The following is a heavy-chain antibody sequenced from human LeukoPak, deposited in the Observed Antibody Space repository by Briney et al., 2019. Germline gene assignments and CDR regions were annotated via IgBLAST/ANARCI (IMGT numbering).Heavy chain of an antibody. CDR2: LYSGGNT. J-gene: IGHJ3*02. Sequence: PGGSLRLSCAASGVSVINNYMIWVRQAPGMGLEWVSTLYSGGNTYYADSVKGRFTISRDDSTNTLHLQMNGLRVEDTAVYYCAKYYYDRSGDPLDGFDIWGQGTLVIVSA. CDR3: AKYYYDRSGDPLDGFDI. V-gene: IGHV3-66*01. CDR1: GVSVINNY. D-gene: IGHD3-22*01.